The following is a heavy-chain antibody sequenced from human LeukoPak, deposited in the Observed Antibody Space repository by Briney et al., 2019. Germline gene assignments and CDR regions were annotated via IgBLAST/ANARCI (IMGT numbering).Heavy chain of an antibody. J-gene: IGHJ6*03. CDR2: VYPGDSDT. D-gene: IGHD3-16*01. Sequence: GESLKISCKASEYSFTTYWIGWVRQTHEKGLEWIGVVYPGDSDTRYNPPFQGQVTISADKSINTAFLQWSSLKVSDTAMYYCVRPAGGHYDYYYMDVWGKGTAVTVSS. CDR3: VRPAGGHYDYYYMDV. V-gene: IGHV5-51*01. CDR1: EYSFTTYW.